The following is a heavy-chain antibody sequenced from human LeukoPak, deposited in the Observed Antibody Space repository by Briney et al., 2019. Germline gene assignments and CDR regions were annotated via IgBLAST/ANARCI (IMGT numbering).Heavy chain of an antibody. Sequence: ASVKVSCEASGYTFTSYGISWVRQAPGQGLEWMGWISAYNGNTNYAQKLQGRVTMTTDTSTSTAYMELRSLRSDDTAVYYCARDSGTTGEVKFDPWGQGMLVTVSS. D-gene: IGHD3-10*01. V-gene: IGHV1-18*01. CDR1: GYTFTSYG. CDR2: ISAYNGNT. J-gene: IGHJ5*02. CDR3: ARDSGTTGEVKFDP.